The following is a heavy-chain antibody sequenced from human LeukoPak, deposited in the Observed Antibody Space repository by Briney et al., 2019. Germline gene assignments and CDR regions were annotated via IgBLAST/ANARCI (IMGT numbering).Heavy chain of an antibody. J-gene: IGHJ6*02. CDR1: GFTFSSYR. D-gene: IGHD3-16*01. CDR2: IKQDGSEK. V-gene: IGHV3-7*03. Sequence: GGSLRLSCAASGFTFSSYRMNWVRQAPGKGLEWVANIKQDGSEKYYVGSVKGRFTISRDNAKNSLYLQMSNLRAEDTAVYFCARGGGLDVWGQGATVTVSS. CDR3: ARGGGLDV.